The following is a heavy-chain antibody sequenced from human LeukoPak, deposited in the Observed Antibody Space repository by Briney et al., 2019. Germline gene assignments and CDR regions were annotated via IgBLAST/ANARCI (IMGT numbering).Heavy chain of an antibody. V-gene: IGHV3-11*01. CDR1: GFTFSDNY. J-gene: IGHJ5*02. CDR2: ISSSGSI. D-gene: IGHD2/OR15-2a*01. CDR3: ARVLSGFDP. Sequence: PGGSLRLSCAASGFTFSDNYMSWIRQAPGKGLEWVSYISSSGSIYYADSVKGRFTISRDNAKNSLYLQMNSLRAEDTAVYYCARVLSGFDPWGQGTLVTVSS.